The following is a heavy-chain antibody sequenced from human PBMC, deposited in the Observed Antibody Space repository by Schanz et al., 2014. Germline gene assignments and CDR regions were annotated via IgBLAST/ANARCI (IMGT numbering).Heavy chain of an antibody. CDR3: ARVKYCTITRCYRTETEGIYYMDV. J-gene: IGHJ6*03. D-gene: IGHD2-2*01. V-gene: IGHV3-23*01. Sequence: EVQLLESGGGLVQPGGSLRLSCAASGFTFSTSAMSWVRQVPGKGLEWVSAILGLASTTYYADSVKGRFTISRDNSKNLLYLQMNSLRAEDTAVYYCARVKYCTITRCYRTETEGIYYMDVWGKGTTVTVSS. CDR2: ILGLASTT. CDR1: GFTFSTSA.